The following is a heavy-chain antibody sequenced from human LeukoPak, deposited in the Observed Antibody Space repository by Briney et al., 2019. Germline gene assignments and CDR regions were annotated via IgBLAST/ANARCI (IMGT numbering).Heavy chain of an antibody. D-gene: IGHD5-12*01. CDR3: ARGDSGYVWDTNFDY. J-gene: IGHJ4*02. Sequence: AASVKVSCKASGYTFTSYYMHWVRQAPGQGLEWMGIINPSGGSTSYAQKFQGRVTMTRDTSTSTVYMELSSLRSEDTAVYYCARGDSGYVWDTNFDYWGQGTLVTVSS. CDR2: INPSGGST. CDR1: GYTFTSYY. V-gene: IGHV1-46*01.